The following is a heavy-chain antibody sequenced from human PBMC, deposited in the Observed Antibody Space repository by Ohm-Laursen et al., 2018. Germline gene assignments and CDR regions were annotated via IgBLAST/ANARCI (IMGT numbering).Heavy chain of an antibody. CDR2: ITGRSGNT. CDR1: GFTFSDYA. J-gene: IGHJ4*02. D-gene: IGHD6-13*01. Sequence: SLRLSCSASGFTFSDYAMTWVRQAPGRGLEWVSGITGRSGNTYYADSVKGRFTISRGNSKNTLYLQMNSLRPEDTAVYYCARDYSSIAAAEGYDYWGQGTLVTVSS. V-gene: IGHV3-23*01. CDR3: ARDYSSIAAAEGYDY.